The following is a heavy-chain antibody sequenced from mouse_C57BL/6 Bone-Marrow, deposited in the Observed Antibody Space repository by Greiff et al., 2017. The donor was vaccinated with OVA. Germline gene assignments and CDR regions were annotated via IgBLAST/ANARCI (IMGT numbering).Heavy chain of an antibody. V-gene: IGHV1-78*01. J-gene: IGHJ2*01. CDR1: GYTFTDHT. D-gene: IGHD1-1*01. CDR2: IYPRDGST. CDR3: ATGLITTVVATDAFDY. Sequence: QVQLQQSDAELVKPGASVKISCKVSGYTFTDHTIHWMKQRPEQGLEWIGYIYPRDGSTKYNEKFKGKATLTADKSSSTAYMQLNSLTSEDSAVYFCATGLITTVVATDAFDYWGQGTTLTVSS.